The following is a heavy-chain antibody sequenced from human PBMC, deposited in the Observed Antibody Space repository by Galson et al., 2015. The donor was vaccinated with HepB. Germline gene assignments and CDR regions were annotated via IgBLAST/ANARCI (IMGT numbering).Heavy chain of an antibody. J-gene: IGHJ5*02. CDR1: GYTFTSFH. D-gene: IGHD3-3*01. CDR2: MDPNTGNT. V-gene: IGHV1-8*01. CDR3: ARHNYDFWSGYFGGTARNWFDP. Sequence: SVKVSCKASGYTFTSFHINWVRQATGQGLEWMGWMDPNTGNTGYARNFQGRVTMTRNTSMSTAYTELSSLRSEDTAVYYCARHNYDFWSGYFGGTARNWFDPWGQGTLVTVSS.